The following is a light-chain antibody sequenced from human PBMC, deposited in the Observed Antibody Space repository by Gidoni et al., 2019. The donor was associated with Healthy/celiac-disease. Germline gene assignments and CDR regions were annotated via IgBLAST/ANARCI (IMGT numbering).Light chain of an antibody. CDR1: QSVLYRSNNKNY. V-gene: IGKV4-1*01. CDR3: RQYYSSPFT. J-gene: IGKJ3*01. CDR2: WAS. Sequence: DIVMTQSPDSLAVPLGERATINCKSSQSVLYRSNNKNYLAWYQQKPGQPPNLLIYWASTRESGVPERFSGSGSGTDFTRTISSRQAEDVAVYYCRQYYSSPFTFGPGTKVDIK.